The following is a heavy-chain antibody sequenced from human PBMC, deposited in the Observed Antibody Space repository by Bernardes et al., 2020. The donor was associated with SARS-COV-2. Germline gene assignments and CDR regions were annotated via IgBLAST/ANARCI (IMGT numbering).Heavy chain of an antibody. CDR2: IYYSGST. CDR3: ARQGGSTSCYFCYYYYGMDV. Sequence: SEPLSLTCTVSGGSISSSSYYWGWLLQPPGKGLEWIGSIYYSGSTYYNPSLKSRVTISVDTSKNQFSLKLSSVTAADTAVYYCARQGGSTSCYFCYYYYGMDVWGQGTTVTVSS. J-gene: IGHJ6*02. D-gene: IGHD2-2*01. CDR1: GGSISSSSYY. V-gene: IGHV4-39*01.